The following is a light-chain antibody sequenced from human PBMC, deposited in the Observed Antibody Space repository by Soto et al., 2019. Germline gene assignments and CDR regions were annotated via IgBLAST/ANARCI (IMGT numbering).Light chain of an antibody. CDR2: KAS. Sequence: DIQKTQSPSTMSASVGDRVTITCRASQSIDSWLAWYQQKPGKAPKFLMYKASNLESGVPLRFSGSGSETEFTLTISSLQPDDFAIYYCQHYKSYPWTFGQGTKVELK. V-gene: IGKV1-5*03. CDR1: QSIDSW. J-gene: IGKJ1*01. CDR3: QHYKSYPWT.